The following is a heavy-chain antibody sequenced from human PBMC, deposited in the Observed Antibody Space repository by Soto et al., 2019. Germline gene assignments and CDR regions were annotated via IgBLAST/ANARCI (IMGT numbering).Heavy chain of an antibody. CDR1: GFTFSNYG. Sequence: QVQLVESRGGVVQPGRTLRLSCAATGFTFSNYGMHWVRQAPGKGLEWVAVIWYDGSNKYYADSVKGRFTISRDNSKNTLYLQMNSLRAEDTAVYYCARDSYLGYSSSWNERIYYYYGMDVCGQGTTVTVSS. V-gene: IGHV3-33*01. J-gene: IGHJ6*02. CDR2: IWYDGSNK. D-gene: IGHD6-13*01. CDR3: ARDSYLGYSSSWNERIYYYYGMDV.